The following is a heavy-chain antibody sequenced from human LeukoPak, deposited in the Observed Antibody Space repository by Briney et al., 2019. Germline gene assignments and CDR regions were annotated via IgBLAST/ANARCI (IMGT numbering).Heavy chain of an antibody. CDR3: AREASSGRSLMGNFDY. Sequence: SVKVSCKASGGTFSSYAISWVRQAPGQGLEWMGGIIPIFGTANYAQKFQGRVTITTDESTSTAYMELSSLRSEDTAVYYCAREASSGRSLMGNFDYWGQGTLVTVSS. D-gene: IGHD6-19*01. CDR2: IIPIFGTA. V-gene: IGHV1-69*05. J-gene: IGHJ4*02. CDR1: GGTFSSYA.